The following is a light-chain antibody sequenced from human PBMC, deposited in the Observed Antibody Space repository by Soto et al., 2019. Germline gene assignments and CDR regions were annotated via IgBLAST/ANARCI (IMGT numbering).Light chain of an antibody. J-gene: IGKJ1*01. Sequence: DNQMTQSPSSLSASVGDRVTITCRASQGISSYLAWYQQKPGKVPTLLIYAASTLQSGVPSRFSGSGSRTDFTLTINSLQPEDVATYYCQKYHSAPWTFGQGTKVEIK. CDR2: AAS. CDR1: QGISSY. CDR3: QKYHSAPWT. V-gene: IGKV1-27*01.